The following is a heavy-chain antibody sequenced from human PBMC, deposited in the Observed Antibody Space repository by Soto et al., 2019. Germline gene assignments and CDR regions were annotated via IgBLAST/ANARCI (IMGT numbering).Heavy chain of an antibody. CDR3: AKDVVSQCLALGLI. Sequence: EVQLLESGGGLVQPGGSLRLSCAASGFSFSSYAMSWVRQAPGKGLEWVSALGGNSAYTYYADSVKGRFTISRDNSKNTLYLQMNGLRAEDTAVYYCAKDVVSQCLALGLICGQGTMVTVSS. D-gene: IGHD6-19*01. J-gene: IGHJ3*02. CDR1: GFSFSSYA. CDR2: LGGNSAYT. V-gene: IGHV3-23*01.